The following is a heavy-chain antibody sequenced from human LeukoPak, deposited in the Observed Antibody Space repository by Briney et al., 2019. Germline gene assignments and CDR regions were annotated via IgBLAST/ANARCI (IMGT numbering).Heavy chain of an antibody. CDR1: GFTFSSYG. D-gene: IGHD3-3*01. V-gene: IGHV3-30*18. CDR2: ISYDGSNK. J-gene: IGHJ4*02. Sequence: GGSLRLSCAASGFTFSSYGMHWVRQAPGKGLEWVAVISYDGSNKYYADSVKGRFTISRDSSKNTLYLQMNSLRAEDTAVYYCAKGVRFLEWLEYYFDYWGQGTLVTVSS. CDR3: AKGVRFLEWLEYYFDY.